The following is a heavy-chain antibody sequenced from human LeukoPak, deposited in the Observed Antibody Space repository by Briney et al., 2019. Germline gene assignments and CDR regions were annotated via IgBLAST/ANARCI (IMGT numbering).Heavy chain of an antibody. D-gene: IGHD2-2*02. J-gene: IGHJ5*01. Sequence: SETLSLTCTVSGGSVTKYYWHWIRQAPGKGLEWIGFIFHTGITNYNPSLKSRVTISVDTSKNQFSLNLTSVTAADTAVYFCARDLFPINWFESWGQGTLVTVSS. CDR2: IFHTGIT. V-gene: IGHV4-59*02. CDR3: ARDLFPINWFES. CDR1: GGSVTKYY.